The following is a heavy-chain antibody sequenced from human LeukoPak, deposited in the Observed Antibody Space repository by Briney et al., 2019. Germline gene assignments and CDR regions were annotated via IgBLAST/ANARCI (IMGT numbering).Heavy chain of an antibody. CDR2: ISGSGGST. D-gene: IGHD2-2*01. CDR3: AKDRYCSSTSCAEFDY. J-gene: IGHJ4*02. CDR1: GFTFSSYA. V-gene: IGHV3-23*01. Sequence: GGSLRLSCAVSGFTFSSYAMSWVRQAPGKGLEWVSAISGSGGSTYYADSVKGRFTISRDNSKNTLYLQMNSLRAEDTAVYYCAKDRYCSSTSCAEFDYWGQGTLVTVSS.